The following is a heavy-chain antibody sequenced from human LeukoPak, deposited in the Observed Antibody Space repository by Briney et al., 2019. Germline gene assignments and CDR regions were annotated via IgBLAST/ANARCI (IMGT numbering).Heavy chain of an antibody. Sequence: GSLRLSCAASGFTFSSYAMSWVRQAPGKGLEWVSAISGSGGSTYYADSVKGRFTISRDNSKNTLYLQMNSLRAEDTAVYYCARVSGPGMNEYFHLWGQGALVTVSS. D-gene: IGHD3-10*01. V-gene: IGHV3-23*01. CDR3: ARVSGPGMNEYFHL. CDR2: ISGSGGST. CDR1: GFTFSSYA. J-gene: IGHJ1*01.